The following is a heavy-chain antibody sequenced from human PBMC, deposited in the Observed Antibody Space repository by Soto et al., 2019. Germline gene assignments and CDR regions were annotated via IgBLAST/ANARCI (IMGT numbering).Heavy chain of an antibody. CDR3: ARDPDDPRYGMDV. CDR1: GGTFSSYT. V-gene: IGHV1-69*08. J-gene: IGHJ6*02. CDR2: IIPILGIA. Sequence: QVQLVQSGAEVKKPGSSVKVSCKASGGTFSSYTISWVRQAPGQGLEWMGRIIPILGIANYAQKFQGRVTITADKSTSTAYMELSXLRSEDTAVYYCARDPDDPRYGMDVWGQGTTVTVSS.